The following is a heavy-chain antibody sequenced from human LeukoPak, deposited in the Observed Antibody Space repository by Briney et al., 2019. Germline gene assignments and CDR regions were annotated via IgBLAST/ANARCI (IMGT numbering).Heavy chain of an antibody. D-gene: IGHD4-17*01. Sequence: PSETLFLTCTVSGGSISSGDYYWSWIRQPPGKGLEWIGYIYYSGSTNYNPSLKSRVTISVDTSKNQFSLKLSSVTVADTAVYYCARGRHGDYGGYWGQGTLVTVSS. V-gene: IGHV4-61*08. CDR3: ARGRHGDYGGY. J-gene: IGHJ4*02. CDR2: IYYSGST. CDR1: GGSISSGDYY.